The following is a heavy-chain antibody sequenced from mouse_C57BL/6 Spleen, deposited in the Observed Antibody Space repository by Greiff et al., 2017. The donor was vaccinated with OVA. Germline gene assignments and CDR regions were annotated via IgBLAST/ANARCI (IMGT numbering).Heavy chain of an antibody. Sequence: QVQLQQPGAELVKPGASVKMSCKASGYTFTSSWIHWVKQRPGQGLEWIGDIYPGSGSTNYNEKFKSKATLTVDTSSSTAYMQLSSLTSEDSAVYYCARGTTVVDPWYFDVWGTGTTVTVSS. CDR1: GYTFTSSW. V-gene: IGHV1-55*01. J-gene: IGHJ1*03. D-gene: IGHD1-1*01. CDR3: ARGTTVVDPWYFDV. CDR2: IYPGSGST.